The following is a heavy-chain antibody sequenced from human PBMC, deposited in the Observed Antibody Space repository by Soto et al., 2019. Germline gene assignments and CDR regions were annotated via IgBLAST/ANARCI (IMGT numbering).Heavy chain of an antibody. V-gene: IGHV3-30*18. D-gene: IGHD6-13*01. Sequence: EGSLRLSCAASGFTFSSYGMHWVRQAPGKGLEWVAVISYDGSNKYYADSVKGRFTISRDNSKNTLYLQMNSLRAEDTAVYSFAKLDRRIAAAGDAFDIWGQGTMVTVSS. J-gene: IGHJ3*02. CDR1: GFTFSSYG. CDR2: ISYDGSNK. CDR3: AKLDRRIAAAGDAFDI.